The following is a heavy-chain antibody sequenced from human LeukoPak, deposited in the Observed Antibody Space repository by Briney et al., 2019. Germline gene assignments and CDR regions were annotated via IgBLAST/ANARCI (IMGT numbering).Heavy chain of an antibody. Sequence: GGSLRLSCAASGFTFSSYAMTWLRQAPGQGLEWVSTVTGSGGGTYYADSVKGRFTISRDNSKNSLFLQMNSLRAEDTAVYSCAKKYYYDSSAYSSDAFDIWGQGTLVTVSS. V-gene: IGHV3-23*01. CDR1: GFTFSSYA. CDR3: AKKYYYDSSAYSSDAFDI. CDR2: VTGSGGGT. D-gene: IGHD3-22*01. J-gene: IGHJ3*02.